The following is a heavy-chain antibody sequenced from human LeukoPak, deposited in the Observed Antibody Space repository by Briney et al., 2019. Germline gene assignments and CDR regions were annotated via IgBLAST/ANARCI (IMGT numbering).Heavy chain of an antibody. Sequence: SETLSLTCTVSGGSISSSSYYWGWIRQPPGKGLEWIGSIYYSGSTYYNPSLKSRVTISVDTSKNQFSLKLSSVTAADTAVYYCARGVWFRGYFDYWGQGTLVTVSS. D-gene: IGHD3-10*01. V-gene: IGHV4-39*01. CDR1: GGSISSSSYY. CDR3: ARGVWFRGYFDY. J-gene: IGHJ4*02. CDR2: IYYSGST.